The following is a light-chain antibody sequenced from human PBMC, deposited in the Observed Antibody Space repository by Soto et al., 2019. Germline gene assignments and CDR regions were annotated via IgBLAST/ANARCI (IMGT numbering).Light chain of an antibody. CDR1: QSVSSY. Sequence: EIVFTQSPATLSLSPGERATLSCRASQSVSSYLAWYQQKPGQAPRLLIYDASNRATGIPARFSGSGSGTEFTLTIRSLQSEDFAVYYCQQYNNWPQTFGQGTKGDIK. V-gene: IGKV3D-15*01. CDR3: QQYNNWPQT. CDR2: DAS. J-gene: IGKJ1*01.